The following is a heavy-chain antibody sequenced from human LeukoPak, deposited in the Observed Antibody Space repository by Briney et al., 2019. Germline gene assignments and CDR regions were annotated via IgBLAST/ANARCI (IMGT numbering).Heavy chain of an antibody. J-gene: IGHJ2*01. CDR1: GGSISSYY. CDR3: ARGGWSLDL. V-gene: IGHV4-59*01. Sequence: SETLSLTCTVSGGSISSYYWSWIRQPPGKGLEWIGYIYYSGSTNYNPSLKSRVTISVDTSKNQFSLKLTSVTAADTAVYFCARGGWSLDLWGRGTLVAVSS. D-gene: IGHD1-26*01. CDR2: IYYSGST.